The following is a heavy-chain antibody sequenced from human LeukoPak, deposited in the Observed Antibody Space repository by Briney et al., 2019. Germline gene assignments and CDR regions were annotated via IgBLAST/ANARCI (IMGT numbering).Heavy chain of an antibody. D-gene: IGHD2-15*01. CDR1: GFSFSNYW. CDR2: IKQDGSDK. J-gene: IGHJ4*02. Sequence: GGSLRLSCATSGFSFSNYWMSWVRQAPGKGLEWAANIKQDGSDKYYVDSVKGRFTISRDNAKNSLYLQMNSLRAEDTAVYYCAREGAAANFDYWGQGTLVTVSS. V-gene: IGHV3-7*01. CDR3: AREGAAANFDY.